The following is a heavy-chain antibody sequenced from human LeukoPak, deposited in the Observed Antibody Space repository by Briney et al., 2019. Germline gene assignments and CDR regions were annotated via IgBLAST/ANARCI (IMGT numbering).Heavy chain of an antibody. J-gene: IGHJ4*02. V-gene: IGHV3-23*01. CDR1: GFTFSSYA. D-gene: IGHD2-15*01. CDR2: ISGSGGST. Sequence: SGGSLRLSCAASGFTFSSYAMSWVRQAPGKGLEWVSAISGSGGSTYYADSVKSRFTISRDNSKNTLYLQMNSLRAEGTAVYYCAKRSDSRLDYWGQGTLVTVSS. CDR3: AKRSDSRLDY.